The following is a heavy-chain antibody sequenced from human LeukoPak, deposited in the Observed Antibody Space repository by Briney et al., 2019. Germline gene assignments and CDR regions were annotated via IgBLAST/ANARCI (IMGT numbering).Heavy chain of an antibody. CDR1: GFTFSSYS. D-gene: IGHD4-23*01. Sequence: GGSLRLSCAASGFTFSSYSMNWVRQAPGKGLEWVSSISSGSRDIYYSDSLKGRFAISRDNAKNSLYLQMNSLRAEDTVVYYCARDKGTVAVPVSFDYWGQGTQVTVSS. V-gene: IGHV3-21*01. J-gene: IGHJ4*02. CDR2: ISSGSRDI. CDR3: ARDKGTVAVPVSFDY.